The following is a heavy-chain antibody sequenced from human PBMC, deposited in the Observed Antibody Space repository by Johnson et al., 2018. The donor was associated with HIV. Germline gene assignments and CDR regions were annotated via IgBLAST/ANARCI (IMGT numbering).Heavy chain of an antibody. D-gene: IGHD3-3*01. CDR2: ISGSGGST. CDR3: ARPYNFWSGTGAFDI. V-gene: IGHV3-23*04. J-gene: IGHJ3*02. CDR1: GFTFSSFA. Sequence: VQLVESGGGLVQPGGSLRLSCAASGFTFSSFAMSWVRQAPGKGLEWVSAISGSGGSTHYADSVKGRFTITRDNSKNTLYLQMNSLRAEDTAVYYCARPYNFWSGTGAFDIWGQGTMVTGSS.